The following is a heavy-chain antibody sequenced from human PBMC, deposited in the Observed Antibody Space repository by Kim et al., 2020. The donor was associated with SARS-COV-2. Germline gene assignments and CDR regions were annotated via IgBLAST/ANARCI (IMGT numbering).Heavy chain of an antibody. Sequence: SLTSRVTISVDTSKNHFSLKLSSVTAADTAVYYCAGTRSSWSPEYNWFDPWGQGTLVTVSS. CDR3: AGTRSSWSPEYNWFDP. J-gene: IGHJ5*02. V-gene: IGHV4-39*01. D-gene: IGHD6-13*01.